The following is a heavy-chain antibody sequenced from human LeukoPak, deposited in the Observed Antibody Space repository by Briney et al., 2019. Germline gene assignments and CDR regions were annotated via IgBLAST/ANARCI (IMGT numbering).Heavy chain of an antibody. D-gene: IGHD4-23*01. J-gene: IGHJ5*02. V-gene: IGHV3-30*04. CDR1: GVPFSLYS. CDR3: ARIGHGWTYGGGLDP. Sequence: QSGGSLRLSCAASGVPFSLYSMHWVRQAPGKGLECGAIISQDGEKTFYSESVRGRFTISRDNWKNTMYLQMDSLRPEDTAMYHCARIGHGWTYGGGLDPWGQGTLVIV. CDR2: ISQDGEKT.